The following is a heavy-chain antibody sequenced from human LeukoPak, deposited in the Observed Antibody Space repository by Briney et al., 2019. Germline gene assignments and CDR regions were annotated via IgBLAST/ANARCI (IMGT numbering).Heavy chain of an antibody. D-gene: IGHD7-27*01. CDR3: AGGLLLSDIWGDSFNI. CDR2: TYYRSKWFN. J-gene: IGHJ3*02. V-gene: IGHV6-1*01. Sequence: SQTLSLTCAISGDSVSSNSAAWNWIRQSPSRGLEWLGRTYYRSKWFNDYALSVKSRITINPDTSKNQFSLQLNSVTPEDTAVYYCAGGLLLSDIWGDSFNIWGQGTMVTVSS. CDR1: GDSVSSNSAA.